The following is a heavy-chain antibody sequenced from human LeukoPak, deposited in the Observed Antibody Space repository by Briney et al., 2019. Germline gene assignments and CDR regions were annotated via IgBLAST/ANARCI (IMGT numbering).Heavy chain of an antibody. CDR2: IYYSGST. V-gene: IGHV4-30-4*08. J-gene: IGHJ6*02. CDR3: ASSTTYARRYYYYYYGMDV. Sequence: SETLSLTCAVSGGSISSGGYSWSWIRQPPGKGLEWIGYIYYSGSTYYNPSLKSRVTISVDTSKNQFSLKLSSVTAAHTAVYYCASSTTYARRYYYYYYGMDVWGQGTTVTVSS. D-gene: IGHD4-17*01. CDR1: GGSISSGGYS.